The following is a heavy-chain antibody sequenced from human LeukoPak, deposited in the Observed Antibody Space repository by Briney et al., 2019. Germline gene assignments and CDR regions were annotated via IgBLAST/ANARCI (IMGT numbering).Heavy chain of an antibody. CDR1: GYIFTSYW. V-gene: IGHV5-51*01. Sequence: GESLKISCRGSGYIFTSYWIGWVRQLPGKGLEWMGIIYPGDSDTRYSPSFQGQVTISADKSISTAYLQWSSLKASDTATYYCARQYGDAQASDDYWGQGTLVTVSS. CDR2: IYPGDSDT. J-gene: IGHJ4*02. CDR3: ARQYGDAQASDDY. D-gene: IGHD4-17*01.